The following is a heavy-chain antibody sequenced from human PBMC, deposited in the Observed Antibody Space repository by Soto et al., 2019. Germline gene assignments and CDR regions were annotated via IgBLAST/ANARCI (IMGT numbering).Heavy chain of an antibody. CDR2: IKRKSSGETT. CDR1: VFSFSDAS. Sequence: PWGSLRVSCVSSVFSFSDASMTWVRQAPGKGLEWVGRIKRKSSGETTDYAAAVKGRFIISRDDSKNTRSLQMNSLKMEDTAVYYCTTDDPINKARGQGTMVTVSS. CDR3: TTDDPINKA. J-gene: IGHJ4*02. V-gene: IGHV3-15*01.